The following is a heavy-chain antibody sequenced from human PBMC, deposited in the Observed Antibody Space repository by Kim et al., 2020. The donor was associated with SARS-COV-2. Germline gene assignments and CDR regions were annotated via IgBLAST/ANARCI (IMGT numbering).Heavy chain of an antibody. V-gene: IGHV1-69*13. CDR3: ARELRPPYYYVSSGYSLDY. Sequence: SVKVSCKASGGTFSSYAISWVRQAPGQGLEWMGGIIPIFGTANYAQKFQGRVTITADESTSTAYMELSSLRSEDTAVYYCARELRPPYYYVSSGYSLDYWGQGTLVTVSS. D-gene: IGHD3-22*01. CDR1: GGTFSSYA. CDR2: IIPIFGTA. J-gene: IGHJ4*02.